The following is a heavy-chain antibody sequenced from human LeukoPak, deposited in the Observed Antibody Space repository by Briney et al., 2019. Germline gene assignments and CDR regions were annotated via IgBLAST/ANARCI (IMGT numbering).Heavy chain of an antibody. V-gene: IGHV6-1*01. Sequence: QTLSLTCAISGDSVSSNSAAWNWIRQSPSSGLEWLGRTYYRSKWYNDYAVSVKSRITINPDTSKNQFSLQLNSVTPEDTAVYYCARGVGILEWLLDYWGQGTLVTVSS. D-gene: IGHD3-3*01. CDR2: TYYRSKWYN. CDR3: ARGVGILEWLLDY. CDR1: GDSVSSNSAA. J-gene: IGHJ4*02.